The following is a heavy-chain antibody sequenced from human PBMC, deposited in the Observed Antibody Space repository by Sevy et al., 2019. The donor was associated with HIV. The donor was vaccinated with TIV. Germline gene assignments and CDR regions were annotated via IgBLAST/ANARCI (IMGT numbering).Heavy chain of an antibody. V-gene: IGHV1-69*13. Sequence: ASVKVSCKASGGTFTTYPISWVRQAPGQGLEWMGGVIPLLGTTKYAQKFQGRVTITADESTSTVYMDLRSLRSDDTAVYYCSLMGYCSSTSCYGPDYFDYWGQGTLVTVSS. J-gene: IGHJ4*02. CDR1: GGTFTTYP. CDR2: VIPLLGTT. D-gene: IGHD2-2*01. CDR3: SLMGYCSSTSCYGPDYFDY.